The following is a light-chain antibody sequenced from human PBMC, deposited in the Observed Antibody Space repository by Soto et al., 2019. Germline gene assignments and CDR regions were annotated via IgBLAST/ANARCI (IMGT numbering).Light chain of an antibody. CDR2: AAT. CDR1: QSVTNSY. Sequence: EIVLTQSPGTLSLSPGERATLSCRASQSVTNSYVAWYQQTPGQTPRLLISAATSRATAILDTFSGRGSWTDWTLTIARLALADLAVYYCHQYGSYPPTFSQGTKLDI. V-gene: IGKV3-20*01. CDR3: HQYGSYPPT. J-gene: IGKJ2*01.